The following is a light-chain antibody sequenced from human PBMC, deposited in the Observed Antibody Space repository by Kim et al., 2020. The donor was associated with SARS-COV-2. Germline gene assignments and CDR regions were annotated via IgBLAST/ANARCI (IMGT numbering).Light chain of an antibody. CDR2: GAS. Sequence: EIVMTQSPATLSLSPGEGATLSCRASQSISTNLAWYQQKPGQAPRLLIFGASTRATGIPARFGGIGSGTEFTLTVSSLQSEDFAVYYCQQYNNWPLTFGGGTKLEI. CDR3: QQYNNWPLT. CDR1: QSISTN. J-gene: IGKJ4*01. V-gene: IGKV3D-15*01.